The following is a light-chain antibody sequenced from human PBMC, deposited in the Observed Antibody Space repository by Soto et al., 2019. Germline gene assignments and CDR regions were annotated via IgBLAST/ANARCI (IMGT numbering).Light chain of an antibody. J-gene: IGKJ2*03. V-gene: IGKV3-20*01. CDR1: QRVTNDY. Sequence: ESVLTQSPGTLSLSPGERATLSCRASQRVTNDYLAWYQQKPGQAPRILIYGASNKPAGIPERFIGSGSGTDFTLTIDRLEPEDFEVYYCQQYGRFYVYSFGQGTRLEI. CDR2: GAS. CDR3: QQYGRFYVYS.